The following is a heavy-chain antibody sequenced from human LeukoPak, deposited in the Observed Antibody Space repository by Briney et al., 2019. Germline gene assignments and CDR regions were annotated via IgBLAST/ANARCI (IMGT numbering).Heavy chain of an antibody. CDR2: IYYSGSI. Sequence: SETLSLTCTVSGGSISSYYWSWIRQPPGKGLEWIGYIYYSGSINYNPSLKSRVTISVDTSKNQFSLKLSSVTAADTAVYYCARGVEWELLSGWGQGTLVTVSS. V-gene: IGHV4-59*01. CDR1: GGSISSYY. J-gene: IGHJ4*02. CDR3: ARGVEWELLSG. D-gene: IGHD1-26*01.